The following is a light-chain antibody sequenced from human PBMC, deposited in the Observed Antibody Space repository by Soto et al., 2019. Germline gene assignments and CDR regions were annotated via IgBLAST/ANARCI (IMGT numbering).Light chain of an antibody. CDR3: QQYDNWPLT. V-gene: IGKV3-20*01. CDR2: GAS. CDR1: QRITSSY. J-gene: IGKJ4*01. Sequence: IVLTQSPGTLSLSPGERATLSCRASQRITSSYLAWYQQKPGQAPRLLIYGASSRATGIPDRFSGSGSGTDFTLTISSLQSEDFAVYYCQQYDNWPLTFGGGTKVENK.